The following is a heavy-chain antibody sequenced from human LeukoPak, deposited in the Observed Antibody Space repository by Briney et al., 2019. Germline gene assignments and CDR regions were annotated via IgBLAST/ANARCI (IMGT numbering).Heavy chain of an antibody. CDR3: AKETKIYDSSGFYWAYFDY. CDR2: ISVSGGST. V-gene: IGHV3-23*01. CDR1: GFTFSSYA. Sequence: PGGSLRLSCAASGFTFSSYAMSWVRQAPGKGLEWVSTISVSGGSTYYADSVKGRFTISRDNSKNTLYLQMNSLRAEDTTVYYCAKETKIYDSSGFYWAYFDYWGQGTLVTVSS. J-gene: IGHJ4*02. D-gene: IGHD3-22*01.